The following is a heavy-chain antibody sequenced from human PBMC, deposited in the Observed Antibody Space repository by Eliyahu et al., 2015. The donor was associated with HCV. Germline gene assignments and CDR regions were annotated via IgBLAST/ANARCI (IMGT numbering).Heavy chain of an antibody. J-gene: IGHJ6*02. CDR2: IFSNDEK. V-gene: IGHV2-26*01. Sequence: QVTLKESGPVLVKPTETLTLTCTVSGFSLSNARMGVSWIRQPPGKALEWLAHIFSNDEKSYSTSLKSRLTISKDTSKSQVVLTMTNMDPVDTATYYCARIPASNIPYYYGMDVWGQGTTVTVSS. CDR1: GFSLSNARMG. D-gene: IGHD2/OR15-2a*01. CDR3: ARIPASNIPYYYGMDV.